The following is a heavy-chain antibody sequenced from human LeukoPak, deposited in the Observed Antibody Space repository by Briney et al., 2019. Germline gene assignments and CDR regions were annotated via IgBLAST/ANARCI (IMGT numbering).Heavy chain of an antibody. J-gene: IGHJ4*02. V-gene: IGHV3-21*01. CDR3: ARGQEVETEFDY. CDR2: ISSSSSYI. CDR1: GFTFSSYS. Sequence: PGGSLRLSCAASGFTFSSYSMNWVRQAPGKGLEWVSSISSSSSYIYYADSVKGRFTISRDNAKNSLYLQMNSLRAEDTAVYYCARGQEVETEFDYWGQGTLVTVSS. D-gene: IGHD5-24*01.